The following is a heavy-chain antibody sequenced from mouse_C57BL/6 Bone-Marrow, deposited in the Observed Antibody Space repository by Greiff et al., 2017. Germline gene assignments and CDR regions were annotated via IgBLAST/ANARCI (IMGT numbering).Heavy chain of an antibody. D-gene: IGHD1-1*01. CDR3: TTVVHY. Sequence: VQLQQSGAELVRPGASVKLSCTASGFNIKDDYIHWVKQRPERGLEWIGWIDPENGDTEYASKFQGKATITADTSSTTSYLQLSSLTSEDTAVYYCTTVVHYWGQSTTLTVSS. CDR2: IDPENGDT. V-gene: IGHV14-4*01. J-gene: IGHJ2*01. CDR1: GFNIKDDY.